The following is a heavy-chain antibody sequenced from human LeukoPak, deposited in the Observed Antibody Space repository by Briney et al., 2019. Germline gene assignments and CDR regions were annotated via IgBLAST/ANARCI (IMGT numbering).Heavy chain of an antibody. J-gene: IGHJ4*02. D-gene: IGHD5-18*01. CDR1: GGSVSSSSYY. CDR3: ARGFGQLWLPMPESQKKHYYYFDY. CDR2: INHSGST. Sequence: SETLSLTCTVSGGSVSSSSYYWAWIRQPPGKGLGWIGEINHSGSTNYNPSLKSRVTISVDTSKNQFSLKLSSVTAADTAVYYCARGFGQLWLPMPESQKKHYYYFDYWGQGTLVTVSS. V-gene: IGHV4-39*07.